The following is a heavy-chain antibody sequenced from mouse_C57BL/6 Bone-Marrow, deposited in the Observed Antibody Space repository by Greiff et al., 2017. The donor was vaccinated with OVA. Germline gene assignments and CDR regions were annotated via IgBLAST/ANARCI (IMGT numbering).Heavy chain of an antibody. CDR3: ARKGDY. V-gene: IGHV1-42*01. CDR1: GYSFPGYY. Sequence: VHVKQSGPELVKPGASVTISCKASGYSFPGYYMNLVKQSPEKSLEWIGEINPSTGGTTYNQKFKAKATLTVDKSSSTAYMQLKSLTSEDSAVYYCARKGDYWGQGTSVTVSS. J-gene: IGHJ4*01. CDR2: INPSTGGT.